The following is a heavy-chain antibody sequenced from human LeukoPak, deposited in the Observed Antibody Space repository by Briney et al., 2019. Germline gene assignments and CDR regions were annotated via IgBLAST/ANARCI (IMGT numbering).Heavy chain of an antibody. V-gene: IGHV3-48*02. Sequence: PGGSLRLSCAASGFTFSSYGMNWVRQAPGKGLEWVSYISSSSSTIYYADSVKGRFTISRDNAKNSLYLQMNSLRDEDTAVYYCARGNRYSLDAFDIWGQGTMVTVSS. D-gene: IGHD5-18*01. CDR1: GFTFSSYG. CDR2: ISSSSSTI. J-gene: IGHJ3*02. CDR3: ARGNRYSLDAFDI.